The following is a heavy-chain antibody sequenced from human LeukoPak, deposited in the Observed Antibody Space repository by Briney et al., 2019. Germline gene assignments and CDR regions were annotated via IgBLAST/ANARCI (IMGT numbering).Heavy chain of an antibody. CDR3: AKDKGWGYSAYDCYGMDV. J-gene: IGHJ6*02. V-gene: IGHV3-23*01. CDR1: GFTFSSYA. Sequence: GGSLRLSCEASGFTFSSYAMSWFRQAPGKGLEWVSAISGSGVTTHYAGSVKGRFSISRDNSKNTLYLQMNGLRAEDTALYYCAKDKGWGYSAYDCYGMDVWGQGTTVTVSS. CDR2: ISGSGVTT. D-gene: IGHD1-26*01.